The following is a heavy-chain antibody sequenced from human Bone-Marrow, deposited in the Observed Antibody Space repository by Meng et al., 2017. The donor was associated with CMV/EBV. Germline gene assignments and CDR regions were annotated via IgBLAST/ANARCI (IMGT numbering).Heavy chain of an antibody. D-gene: IGHD4-11*01. J-gene: IGHJ6*02. Sequence: GGSLRLSCAASGFNFDDYAMYWVRQAPGKGLEWVSGISWNGGTVGYADSVKGRFTISRDNAKNSLFLQMNSLRAADTALYYCAKSNTAVGYYYAMNVWGQGTTVTVSS. V-gene: IGHV3-9*01. CDR1: GFNFDDYA. CDR2: ISWNGGTV. CDR3: AKSNTAVGYYYAMNV.